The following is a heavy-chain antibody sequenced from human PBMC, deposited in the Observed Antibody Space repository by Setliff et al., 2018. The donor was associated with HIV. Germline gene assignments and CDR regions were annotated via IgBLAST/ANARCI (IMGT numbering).Heavy chain of an antibody. Sequence: PSETLSLTCAVYGGSFSGYYWSWIRQPPGKGLEWIGEINHSGSTNYNPSLNSRVTISVDTSKNQFSLKLSSVTAADTAVFYCARLTTTYYYDSSAYYHPVWGQGTLVTVSS. D-gene: IGHD3-22*01. V-gene: IGHV4-34*01. CDR1: GGSFSGYY. J-gene: IGHJ4*02. CDR2: INHSGST. CDR3: ARLTTTYYYDSSAYYHPV.